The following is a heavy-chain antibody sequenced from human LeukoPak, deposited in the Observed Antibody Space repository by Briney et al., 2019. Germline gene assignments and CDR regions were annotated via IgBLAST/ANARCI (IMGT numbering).Heavy chain of an antibody. CDR2: IYYSGSA. CDR1: GDSISTSRWY. CDR3: SKGGGVTVSDT. V-gene: IGHV4-39*01. Sequence: KPSQTLSLTCSVSGDSISTSRWYWTWIRHPPGKGLEWIASIYYSGSAYYNPSLKNGVTISVDTSKNQFSLRLTSVTAADTAVYYCSKGGGVTVSDTWGQGTLVTVSS. J-gene: IGHJ4*02. D-gene: IGHD2-8*01.